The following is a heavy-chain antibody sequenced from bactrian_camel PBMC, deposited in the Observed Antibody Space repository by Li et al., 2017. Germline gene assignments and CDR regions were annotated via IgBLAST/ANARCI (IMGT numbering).Heavy chain of an antibody. CDR2: IFSGGPYT. CDR1: GYFSSRYC. J-gene: IGHJ4*01. V-gene: IGHV3S1*01. D-gene: IGHD3*01. Sequence: QVQLVESGGGSVQAGGSLRLSCVVSGYFSSRYCMAWFRQTPGQEREGVAAIFSGGPYTYYADWVKGRFTMSQDADKNTLYLQMNNLKPEDTGMYTCAAGGLDMGCPDRKYEYSYWGQGTQ. CDR3: AAGGLDMGCPDRKYEYSY.